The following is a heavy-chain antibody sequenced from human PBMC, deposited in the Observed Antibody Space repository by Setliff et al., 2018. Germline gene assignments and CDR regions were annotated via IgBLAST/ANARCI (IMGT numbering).Heavy chain of an antibody. D-gene: IGHD3-3*01. J-gene: IGHJ5*02. CDR2: INQGGSDQ. V-gene: IGHV3-7*01. CDR1: GLTFSSLW. Sequence: GGSLRLSCVVSGLTFSSLWMAWVRQAPGKGLEWVANINQGGSDQFYVESVKGRFTISRDNAKNSLYLQMNSLRVEDTAVYYCARDVFDFRTGQAGPWGQGTLVTVSS. CDR3: ARDVFDFRTGQAGP.